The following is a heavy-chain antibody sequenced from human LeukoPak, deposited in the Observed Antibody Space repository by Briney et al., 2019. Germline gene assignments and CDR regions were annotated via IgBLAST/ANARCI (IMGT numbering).Heavy chain of an antibody. CDR1: GFTFSSNA. V-gene: IGHV3-21*01. J-gene: IGHJ6*03. CDR2: ISSSSSYI. Sequence: GRSLRLSCAASGFTFSSNAMHWVRQAPGKGLEWVSSISSSSSYIYYADSVKGRFTISRDNAKNSLYLQMNSLRAEDTAVYYCARITPGVNWNYEGGYMDVWGKGTTVTVSS. D-gene: IGHD1-7*01. CDR3: ARITPGVNWNYEGGYMDV.